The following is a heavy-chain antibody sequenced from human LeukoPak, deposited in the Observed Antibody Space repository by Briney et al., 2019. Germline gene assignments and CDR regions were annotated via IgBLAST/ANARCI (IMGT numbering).Heavy chain of an antibody. V-gene: IGHV3-74*01. Sequence: PGGSLRLSCAASGFTFSNYWMHWVRQAPGKGLVWVSRINSDGSGRNYADSVKGRFTISRDNAKNTLYLQMNSLRAEDTAVYYCAKVLSRYANDAFDIWGQGTMVTVSS. CDR2: INSDGSGR. CDR1: GFTFSNYW. D-gene: IGHD2-2*01. J-gene: IGHJ3*02. CDR3: AKVLSRYANDAFDI.